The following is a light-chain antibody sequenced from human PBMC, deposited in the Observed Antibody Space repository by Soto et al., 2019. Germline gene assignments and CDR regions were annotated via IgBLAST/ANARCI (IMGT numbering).Light chain of an antibody. V-gene: IGLV2-8*01. CDR1: SSDVGGYNY. CDR2: EVD. CDR3: SSYAGSTNFVV. Sequence: QSVLTQPPSASGSPGQSVTISCTGTSSDVGGYNYVSWYQQHPGKAPKLMIYEVDKRPSGVPDRFSGSKSGNTASLTVSGLQAEDEADYYCSSYAGSTNFVVFGGGTKLTVL. J-gene: IGLJ2*01.